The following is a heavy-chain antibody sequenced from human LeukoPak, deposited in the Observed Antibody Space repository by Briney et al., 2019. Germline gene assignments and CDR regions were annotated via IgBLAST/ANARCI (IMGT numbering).Heavy chain of an antibody. CDR2: IIPIFGTA. D-gene: IGHD2-2*01. CDR1: GGTFSSYA. Sequence: SVKVSCKASGGTFSSYAISWVRQAPGQGLEWMGGIIPIFGTANYAQKFQGRVTITTDESTSTAYMELRSLRSEDTAVYYCTTGKIYCSTTSCSDDYWGQGTLVTVSS. J-gene: IGHJ4*02. V-gene: IGHV1-69*05. CDR3: TTGKIYCSTTSCSDDY.